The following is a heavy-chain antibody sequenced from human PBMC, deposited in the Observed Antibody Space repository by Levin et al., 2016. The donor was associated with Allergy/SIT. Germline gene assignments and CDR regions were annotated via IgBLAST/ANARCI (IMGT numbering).Heavy chain of an antibody. J-gene: IGHJ5*02. CDR3: ARHGDYYGSGSYISRWFDP. V-gene: IGHV5-10-1*01. D-gene: IGHD3-10*01. Sequence: VRQMPGKGLEWMGRIDPSDSYTNYSPSFQGHVTISADKSISTAYLQWSSLKASDTAMYYCARHGDYYGSGSYISRWFDPWGQGTLVTVSS. CDR2: IDPSDSYT.